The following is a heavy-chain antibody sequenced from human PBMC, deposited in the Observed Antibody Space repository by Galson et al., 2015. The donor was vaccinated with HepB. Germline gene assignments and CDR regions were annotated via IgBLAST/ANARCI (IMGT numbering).Heavy chain of an antibody. J-gene: IGHJ2*01. CDR2: IKQDGSEK. D-gene: IGHD3-3*01. CDR3: ARDRSGYWYFDL. Sequence: SLRLSCAASGFTFSTYWMSWVRQAPGKGLEWVANIKQDGSEKYYVDSVRGRFTISRDNATNSLYLQMNSLRADDTAVYYCARDRSGYWYFDLWGRGTLVTVSS. CDR1: GFTFSTYW. V-gene: IGHV3-7*05.